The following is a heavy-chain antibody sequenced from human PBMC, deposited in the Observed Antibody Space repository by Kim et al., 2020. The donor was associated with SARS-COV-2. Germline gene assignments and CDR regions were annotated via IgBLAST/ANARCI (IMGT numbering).Heavy chain of an antibody. D-gene: IGHD3-16*01. V-gene: IGHV3-66*01. J-gene: IGHJ6*03. CDR3: ARDLEGGYYYYYMDV. CDR2: IYSGGST. CDR1: GFTVSSNY. Sequence: GGSLRLSCAASGFTVSSNYMSWVRQAPGKGLEWVSVIYSGGSTYYADSVKGRFTISRDNSKNTLYLQMNSLRAEDTAVYYCARDLEGGYYYYYMDVWGKGTTVTVSS.